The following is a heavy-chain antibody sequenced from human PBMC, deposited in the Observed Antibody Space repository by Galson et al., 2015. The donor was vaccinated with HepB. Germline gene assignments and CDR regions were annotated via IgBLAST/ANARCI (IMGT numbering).Heavy chain of an antibody. V-gene: IGHV3-11*01. J-gene: IGHJ6*02. CDR2: ISNSGNTI. CDR1: GFTFSDYY. Sequence: SLRLSCAASGFTFSDYYMSWIRQAPGKGLERVSYISNSGNTIYYADSVKGRFTISRDNAKNSLYLQMNSLRAEDTAVYYCARDGVPPWGGSSSGWYYGMDVWGQGTTVIVSS. D-gene: IGHD6-6*01. CDR3: ARDGVPPWGGSSSGWYYGMDV.